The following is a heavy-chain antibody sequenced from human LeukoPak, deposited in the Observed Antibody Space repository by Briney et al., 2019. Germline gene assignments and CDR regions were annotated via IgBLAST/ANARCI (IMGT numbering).Heavy chain of an antibody. CDR2: TRNKAYSYSI. CDR1: GFSFSDHY. V-gene: IGHV3-72*01. D-gene: IGHD6-13*01. J-gene: IGHJ4*02. Sequence: GGSLRLSCAGSGFSFSDHYMDWVRQAPGKGLEWVGRTRNKAYSYSIEYAASVRGRFTISRDASQNSLYLQMSNLETEDTAVYYCARSSSSGPFDYWGQGTLVTVSS. CDR3: ARSSSSGPFDY.